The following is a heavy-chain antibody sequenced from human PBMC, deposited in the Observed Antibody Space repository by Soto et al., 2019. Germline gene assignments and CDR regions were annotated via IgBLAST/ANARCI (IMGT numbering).Heavy chain of an antibody. CDR2: ITSSGGST. CDR3: ARVDCTGNNCRPYAYYPMDV. D-gene: IGHD2-8*02. Sequence: GGSLRLSCAASGFTFSSYSLNWVRQAPGKELEWVSYITSSGGSTYYADSMMGRFTISRDNSKNTMYLQMNSLRAEDTAVYYCARVDCTGNNCRPYAYYPMDVWGPGTTVTVSS. CDR1: GFTFSSYS. V-gene: IGHV3-48*01. J-gene: IGHJ6*02.